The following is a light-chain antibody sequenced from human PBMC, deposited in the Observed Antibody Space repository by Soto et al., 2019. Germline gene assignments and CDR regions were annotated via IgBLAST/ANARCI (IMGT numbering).Light chain of an antibody. V-gene: IGKV1-12*01. Sequence: DIQMTQSPSSVSASVGDRVTISCRASQTIGKWLAWYQQKPGKAPKLVIYVASNLQNGVPSRFSGSGSETDFTLTINSLQPEDFATYYCQQVNSFPYTFGQGTKLEIK. CDR2: VAS. J-gene: IGKJ2*01. CDR1: QTIGKW. CDR3: QQVNSFPYT.